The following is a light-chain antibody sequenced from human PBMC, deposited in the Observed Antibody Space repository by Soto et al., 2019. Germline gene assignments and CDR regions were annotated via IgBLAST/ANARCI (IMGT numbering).Light chain of an antibody. CDR2: EGG. CDR1: SSDVGKYDY. J-gene: IGLJ2*01. CDR3: CSFALRSTLI. V-gene: IGLV2-23*01. Sequence: QSALTQPPSASGSPGQSVTISCTGTSSDVGKYDYVSWFQHHPGKAPKLIIYEGGKRPSGVSNRFSGSKSGNTASLTISGLQAEDEADYYCCSFALRSTLIFGGGTKLTVL.